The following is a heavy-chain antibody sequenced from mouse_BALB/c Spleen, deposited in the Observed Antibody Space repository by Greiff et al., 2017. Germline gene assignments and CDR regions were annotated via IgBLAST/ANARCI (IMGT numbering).Heavy chain of an antibody. Sequence: VQLKESGGGLVKPGGSLKLSCAASGFTFSSYAMSWVRQSPEKRLEWVAEISSGGSYTYYPDTVTGRFTISRDNAKNTLYLEMSSLRSEDTAMYYCATLPRGYWGQGTTLTVSS. J-gene: IGHJ2*01. CDR1: GFTFSSYA. D-gene: IGHD1-2*01. V-gene: IGHV5-9-4*01. CDR2: ISSGGSYT. CDR3: ATLPRGY.